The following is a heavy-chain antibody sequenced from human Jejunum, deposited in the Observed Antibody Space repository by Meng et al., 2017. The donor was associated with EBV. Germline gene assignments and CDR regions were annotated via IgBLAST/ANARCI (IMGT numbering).Heavy chain of an antibody. V-gene: IGHV4-34*01. D-gene: IGHD3-10*01. CDR1: GGSFSDYS. J-gene: IGHJ5*02. Sequence: QGQLQQGGAGLLKPSGTLSLTCVVYGGSFSDYSRTWIRQPPGKGLEWIGEINHGGGAIYNPSLKSRVTISVDTSKNQFSLKLSSVTAADTAVYYCARLGGYASGTYYPIDPWGQGTLVTVSS. CDR3: ARLGGYASGTYYPIDP. CDR2: INHGGGA.